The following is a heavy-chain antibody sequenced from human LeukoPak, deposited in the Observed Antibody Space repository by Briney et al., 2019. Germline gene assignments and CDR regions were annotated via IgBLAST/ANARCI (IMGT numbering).Heavy chain of an antibody. CDR3: TRVEETATTAAIIRKYSYYYYYMDV. CDR2: ISTCGSPI. J-gene: IGHJ6*03. D-gene: IGHD4-11*01. Sequence: GGSLRLSCVVSGFTFSRFEMNWVRQAPGKGLEWVSHISTCGSPIYYADSVQGRFTNSRDNAKNSLYLQMSSLRAEDTAVYYCTRVEETATTAAIIRKYSYYYYYMDVWGKGNTVTVSS. CDR1: GFTFSRFE. V-gene: IGHV3-48*03.